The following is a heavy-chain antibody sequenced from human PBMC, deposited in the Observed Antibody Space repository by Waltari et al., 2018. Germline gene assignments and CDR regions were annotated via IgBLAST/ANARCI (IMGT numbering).Heavy chain of an antibody. J-gene: IGHJ2*01. CDR3: ARDTGGWFYDV. CDR1: AGAISIFY. CDR2: ISTTGGT. Sequence: QVQLLQSGPGLAKPSETLSLNCTGSAGAISIFYWTWIRQPPGKGPEWIGCISTTGGTKYNPSLQSRVSFSVDTSKNQFSLRLTSVTAADTALYYCARDTGGWFYDVWGRGSLVTVSA. D-gene: IGHD3-10*01. V-gene: IGHV4-59*01.